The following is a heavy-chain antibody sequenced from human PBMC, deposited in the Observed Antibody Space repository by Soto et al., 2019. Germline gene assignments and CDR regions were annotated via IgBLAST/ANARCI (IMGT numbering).Heavy chain of an antibody. Sequence: QVQLQESGPGLMKPSETLSLTCTVSGGSISSYYWSWIRQPPGKGLEWIGYIYYSGSTNYNPSLTSRVTLSVDTSKNQFALKLSSVTAADTAVYYCARGGIAAAGLFDYWGQGTLVTVSS. CDR3: ARGGIAAAGLFDY. CDR1: GGSISSYY. D-gene: IGHD6-13*01. J-gene: IGHJ4*02. V-gene: IGHV4-59*01. CDR2: IYYSGST.